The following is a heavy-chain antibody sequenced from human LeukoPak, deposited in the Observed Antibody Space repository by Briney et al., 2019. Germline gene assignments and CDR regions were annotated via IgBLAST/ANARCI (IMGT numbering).Heavy chain of an antibody. J-gene: IGHJ6*03. D-gene: IGHD3-16*01. V-gene: IGHV3-23*01. CDR2: INGSGGST. Sequence: GGSLRLSCAASGFTFSSYAMSWVRQAPGKGLEWFSAINGSGGSTYYADSVKGRFTISRDNSKNTLYLQMNSLRAEDTAVYYCAKCIGVRLGKYYYYMDVWGKGTTVTVSS. CDR1: GFTFSSYA. CDR3: AKCIGVRLGKYYYYMDV.